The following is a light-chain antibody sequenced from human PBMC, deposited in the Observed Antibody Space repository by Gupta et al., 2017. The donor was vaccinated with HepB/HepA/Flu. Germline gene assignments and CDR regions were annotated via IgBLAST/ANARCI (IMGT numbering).Light chain of an antibody. J-gene: IGKJ4*01. Sequence: DIQMTQSPSSLSASVGDRVTITCQASQDISNRLYWYQQRPGRAPKLLIYDASNLETGVPSRCSGSGAGTDFTFTISSLQPEDIATYYCQQYDNLPRSLTFGGGTKVEIK. CDR2: DAS. CDR1: QDISNR. V-gene: IGKV1-33*01. CDR3: QQYDNLPRSLT.